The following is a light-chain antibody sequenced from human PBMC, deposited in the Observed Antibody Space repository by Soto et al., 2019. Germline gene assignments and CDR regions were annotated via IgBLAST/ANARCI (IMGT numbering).Light chain of an antibody. V-gene: IGKV3-15*01. CDR2: GAS. J-gene: IGKJ3*01. Sequence: EIVMTQSPATLSVPPGERATLSCRASQSVSSNLAWYQQKPGQAPRLLIYGASTRATGIPARFSGSGSGTDYTLTISSLQSEDFAVYYCQQYNNWPRITFGPGTKVDIK. CDR3: QQYNNWPRIT. CDR1: QSVSSN.